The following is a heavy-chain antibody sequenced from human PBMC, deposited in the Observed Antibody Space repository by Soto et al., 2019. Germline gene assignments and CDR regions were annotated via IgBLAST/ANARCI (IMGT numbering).Heavy chain of an antibody. CDR2: IKEDGSEK. Sequence: PGGSLRLSCAASGFTFSAYWMNWVRQAPGKGLEWVANIKEDGSEKQYVDSVKGRFTISRDNAKNLVYLQMNSLRVEDTALYYCTKPPPRAVDPADSWSQGTLVTVSS. CDR1: GFTFSAYW. CDR3: TKPPPRAVDPADS. V-gene: IGHV3-7*01. J-gene: IGHJ4*02. D-gene: IGHD2-15*01.